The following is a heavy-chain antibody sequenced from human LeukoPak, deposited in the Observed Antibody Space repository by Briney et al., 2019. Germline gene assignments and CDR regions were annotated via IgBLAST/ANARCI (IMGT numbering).Heavy chain of an antibody. CDR2: INHSGST. CDR3: ARGVSSGHTYYFDY. J-gene: IGHJ4*02. Sequence: SETLSLTCAVYGGSFSGCYWSWIRQPPGKGLEWIGEINHSGSTNYNPSLKSRVTISVDTSKNQFSLKLSSVTAADTAVYYCARGVSSGHTYYFDYWGQGTLVTVSS. CDR1: GGSFSGCY. D-gene: IGHD6-19*01. V-gene: IGHV4-34*01.